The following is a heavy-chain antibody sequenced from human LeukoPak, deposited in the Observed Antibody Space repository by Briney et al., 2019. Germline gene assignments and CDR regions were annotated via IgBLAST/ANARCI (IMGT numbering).Heavy chain of an antibody. V-gene: IGHV3-30*02. CDR3: AKAEYGDYGLGLDY. CDR1: GFTFSSYG. Sequence: PGGSLRLSCAASGFTFSSYGMHWVRRSPGKGLEWVAFIRYDGSNKYYADSVKGRFTISRDNSKNTLYLQMNSLRAEDTAVYYCAKAEYGDYGLGLDYWGQGTLVTVSS. D-gene: IGHD4-17*01. J-gene: IGHJ4*02. CDR2: IRYDGSNK.